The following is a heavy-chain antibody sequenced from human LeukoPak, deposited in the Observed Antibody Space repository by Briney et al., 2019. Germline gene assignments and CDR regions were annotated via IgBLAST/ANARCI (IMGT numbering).Heavy chain of an antibody. CDR3: ATMVARGGYCSSSSCYGGFDI. D-gene: IGHD2-2*03. Sequence: SVKVSCKASGGTFSSYAISWVRQAPRQGLEWMGGIIPIFGTANYAQKFQGRVTITTDESTSTAYMELSSLRSEDTAVYYCATMVARGGYCSSSSCYGGFDIWGQGTMVTVSS. CDR1: GGTFSSYA. CDR2: IIPIFGTA. V-gene: IGHV1-69*05. J-gene: IGHJ3*02.